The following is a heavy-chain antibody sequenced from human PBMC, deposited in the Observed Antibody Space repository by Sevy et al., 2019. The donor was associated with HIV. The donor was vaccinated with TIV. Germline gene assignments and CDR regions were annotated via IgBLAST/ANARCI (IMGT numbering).Heavy chain of an antibody. Sequence: SESLSLTCTVSGGSITSLYWNWIRQPPGKGLEWLANIYYNGHINYNPSLKSRVTLSLDTSKIQCSLRLSSVTAAVTAMYYCAGENAWGRGYSWGQGTLVTVSS. CDR2: IYYNGHI. V-gene: IGHV4-59*08. CDR3: AGENAWGRGYS. CDR1: GGSITSLY. D-gene: IGHD1-26*01. J-gene: IGHJ4*02.